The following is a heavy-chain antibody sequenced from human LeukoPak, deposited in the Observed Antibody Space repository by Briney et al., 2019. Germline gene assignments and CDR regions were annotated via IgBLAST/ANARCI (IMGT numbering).Heavy chain of an antibody. V-gene: IGHV1-2*02. Sequence: GASVKVSCKASGYTFTAYFIHWVRLVPGQGLEWMGWINSNSGATKYARRFQGRVTITRDTSIDTAYMELSSLRSDDTAVYYCARAPFFNKMDIAAIFDFWGRGTLVTVSS. CDR2: INSNSGAT. CDR1: GYTFTAYF. CDR3: ARAPFFNKMDIAAIFDF. D-gene: IGHD2-15*01. J-gene: IGHJ4*02.